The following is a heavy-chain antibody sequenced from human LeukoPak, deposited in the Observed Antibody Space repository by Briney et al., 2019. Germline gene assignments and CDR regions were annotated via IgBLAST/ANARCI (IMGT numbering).Heavy chain of an antibody. J-gene: IGHJ3*02. Sequence: PGGSLRLSCAASGFTFSSYAMSWVRQAPGKGLEWVSAISGSGGSTYYADSVKGRFTIPRDNSKNTLYLQMNSLRAEDTAVYYCAKAIGDYVAFDIWGQGTMVTVSS. V-gene: IGHV3-23*01. CDR1: GFTFSSYA. CDR3: AKAIGDYVAFDI. CDR2: ISGSGGST. D-gene: IGHD4-17*01.